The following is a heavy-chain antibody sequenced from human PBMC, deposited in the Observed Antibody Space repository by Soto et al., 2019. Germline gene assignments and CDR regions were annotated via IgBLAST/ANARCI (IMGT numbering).Heavy chain of an antibody. CDR3: ARLLRATTVPPRAWFDP. J-gene: IGHJ5*02. V-gene: IGHV4-61*01. D-gene: IGHD4-17*01. CDR2: IYYSGSS. CDR1: AGSVSTDNYY. Sequence: QVQLQESGPGLVKPSATLSLTCSVSAGSVSTDNYYWSWILQPPGKGLEWIGYIYYSGSSNYNPSVNSRVTLSIDTSKNQFSLKLSSVTAADTAVYYCARLLRATTVPPRAWFDPWGQGTLVPVSA.